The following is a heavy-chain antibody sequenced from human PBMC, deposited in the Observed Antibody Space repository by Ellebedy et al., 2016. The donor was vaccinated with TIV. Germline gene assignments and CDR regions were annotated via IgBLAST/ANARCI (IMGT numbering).Heavy chain of an antibody. CDR2: INSDGSST. CDR3: ARAGSSGWEAYFDL. D-gene: IGHD6-19*01. Sequence: GESLKISCAASAFTLTQYWLHWVRQAPGKVPVWVSRINSDGSSTTYADSVKGRFTISSDNAKNTLYLQMNSLSAEDTAVYYCARAGSSGWEAYFDLWGRGTLVTVSS. J-gene: IGHJ2*01. V-gene: IGHV3-74*01. CDR1: AFTLTQYW.